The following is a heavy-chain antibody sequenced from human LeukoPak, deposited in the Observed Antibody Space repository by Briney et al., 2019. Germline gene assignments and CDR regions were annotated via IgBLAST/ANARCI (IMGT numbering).Heavy chain of an antibody. D-gene: IGHD3-16*01. V-gene: IGHV3-7*01. CDR3: ASGRQLGY. Sequence: LSCXAXGFTXSSYXMSWARQAPGKGLEWVANIKQDGSEKYYVDSVKGRFTISRDNAKNSLCLQMNSLRAEDTALYYCASGRQLGYWGQGTLVTVSS. J-gene: IGHJ4*02. CDR1: GFTXSSYX. CDR2: IKQDGSEK.